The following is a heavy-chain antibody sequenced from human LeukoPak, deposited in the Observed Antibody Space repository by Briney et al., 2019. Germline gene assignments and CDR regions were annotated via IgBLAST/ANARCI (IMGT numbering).Heavy chain of an antibody. D-gene: IGHD3-10*01. Sequence: SETLSLTCTVSGGSISSYYWSWIRQPPGKGLEYIGYIHTSGSTDYNSSLKRRVTISIDMSNDQFSLMLRSVTAAATAVYFCARSYGSGSYYSRYYYFYMDVWGKGTTVTVSS. CDR2: IHTSGST. V-gene: IGHV4-4*09. CDR1: GGSISSYY. CDR3: ARSYGSGSYYSRYYYFYMDV. J-gene: IGHJ6*03.